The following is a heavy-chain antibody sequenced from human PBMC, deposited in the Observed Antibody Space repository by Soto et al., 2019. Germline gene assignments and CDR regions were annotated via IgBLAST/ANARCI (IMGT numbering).Heavy chain of an antibody. Sequence: MXGXGLEWLGWIDPSDSYTNYSPSFQGHVTISADKSISTAYLQWSSLKASDTAMYYCARHARYYGSGSPPYYYGMDVWGQGTTVTSP. J-gene: IGHJ6*02. V-gene: IGHV5-10-1*01. CDR3: ARHARYYGSGSPPYYYGMDV. D-gene: IGHD3-10*01. CDR2: IDPSDSYT.